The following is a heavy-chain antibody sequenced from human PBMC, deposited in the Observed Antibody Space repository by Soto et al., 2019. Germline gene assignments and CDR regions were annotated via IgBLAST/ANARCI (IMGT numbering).Heavy chain of an antibody. D-gene: IGHD5-18*01. CDR2: ISGSGGST. J-gene: IGHJ4*02. Sequence: GWSLRLSCAASGFTFSSYAMSWVRQAPGKGLEWVSAISGSGGSTYYADSVKGRFTISRDNSKNTLYLQMNSLRAEDTAVYYCAKMSSAMAKAYYFDYWGQGTLVTVSS. CDR1: GFTFSSYA. CDR3: AKMSSAMAKAYYFDY. V-gene: IGHV3-23*01.